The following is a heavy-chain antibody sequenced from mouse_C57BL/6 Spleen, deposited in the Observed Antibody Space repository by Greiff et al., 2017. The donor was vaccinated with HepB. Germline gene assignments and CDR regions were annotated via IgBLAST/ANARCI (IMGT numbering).Heavy chain of an antibody. J-gene: IGHJ3*01. CDR2: INPSSGYT. V-gene: IGHV1-7*01. D-gene: IGHD1-1*01. CDR1: GYTFTSYW. CDR3: ARGGITTVVATPFAY. Sequence: QVQLKQSGAELAKPGASVKLSCKASGYTFTSYWMHWVKQRPGQGLEWIGYINPSSGYTKYNQKFKDKATLTADKSSSTAYMQLSSLTYEDSAVYYCARGGITTVVATPFAYWGQGTLVTVSA.